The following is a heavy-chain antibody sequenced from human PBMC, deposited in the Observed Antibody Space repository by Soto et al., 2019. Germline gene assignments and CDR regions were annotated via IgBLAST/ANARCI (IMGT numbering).Heavy chain of an antibody. CDR3: ASSKLGYSYGPVFDY. CDR2: IYYSGST. Sequence: SDTLSLTCTFSFGSISSYYWSCIRQPPGKGLEWIGYIYYSGSTNYNPSLKSRVTISVDTSKNQFSLKLSSVTAADTAVYYCASSKLGYSYGPVFDYWGQGTLVTVSS. D-gene: IGHD5-18*01. V-gene: IGHV4-59*01. CDR1: FGSISSYY. J-gene: IGHJ4*02.